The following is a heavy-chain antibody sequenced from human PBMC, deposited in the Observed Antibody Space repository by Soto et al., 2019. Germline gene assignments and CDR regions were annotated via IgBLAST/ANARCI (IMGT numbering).Heavy chain of an antibody. CDR1: GGSCSGYY. Sequence: SETLSLTCAVYGGSCSGYYGSWIRQPPGKGLEWIGEINHSGSTNYNPSLKSRVAMSVDTSKNQFSLKLSSVTAADTAVYYCASSIFGVVLSYYYYYMDVWAEGTTVTVSS. V-gene: IGHV4-34*01. D-gene: IGHD3-3*01. CDR2: INHSGST. J-gene: IGHJ6*03. CDR3: ASSIFGVVLSYYYYYMDV.